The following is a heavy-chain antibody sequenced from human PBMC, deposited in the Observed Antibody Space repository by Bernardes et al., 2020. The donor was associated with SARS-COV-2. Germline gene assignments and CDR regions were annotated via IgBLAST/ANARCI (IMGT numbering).Heavy chain of an antibody. J-gene: IGHJ4*02. V-gene: IGHV4-59*01. Sequence: SETLSLTCTVSGGSISSYYWSWIRQPPGKGLEWIGYIYYSGSTNYNPSLKSRVTISVDTSKNQFSLKLSSVTAADTAVYYCAGSRSGSFYGYWGQGTLVTVSS. CDR1: GGSISSYY. CDR2: IYYSGST. D-gene: IGHD1-26*01. CDR3: AGSRSGSFYGY.